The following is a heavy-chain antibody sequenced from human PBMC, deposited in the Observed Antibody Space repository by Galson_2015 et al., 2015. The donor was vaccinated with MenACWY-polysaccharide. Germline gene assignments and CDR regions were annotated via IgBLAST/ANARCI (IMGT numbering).Heavy chain of an antibody. J-gene: IGHJ6*04. Sequence: SLRLSCAASGYSFSSYGINWVRQAPGRGLEWVAGIWYDGSEYYYGDSVEGRFTISRDNSKNMAYLQMNSLRAEDTALYYCARLQSKYLDVWGKGTTVTVSS. CDR2: IWYDGSEY. CDR3: ARLQSKYLDV. CDR1: GYSFSSYG. D-gene: IGHD4-11*01. V-gene: IGHV3-33*01.